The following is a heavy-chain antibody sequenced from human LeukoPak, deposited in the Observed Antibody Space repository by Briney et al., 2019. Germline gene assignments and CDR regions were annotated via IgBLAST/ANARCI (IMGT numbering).Heavy chain of an antibody. Sequence: GRSLRLPCAASGFTLSSYAMHWVRQAPGKGLEWGAIISYDGSNEHYADSVKGRFTISRDNSKNTLYLQMNSLRAEDTAIYYCTRGRGSYSLDYWGRGTLVTVSS. V-gene: IGHV3-30*01. D-gene: IGHD1-26*01. CDR3: TRGRGSYSLDY. CDR1: GFTLSSYA. J-gene: IGHJ4*02. CDR2: ISYDGSNE.